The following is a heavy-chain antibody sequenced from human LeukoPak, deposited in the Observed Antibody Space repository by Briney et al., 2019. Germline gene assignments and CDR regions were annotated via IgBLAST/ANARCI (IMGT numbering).Heavy chain of an antibody. CDR2: INPNSGGT. V-gene: IGHV1-2*02. CDR1: GYHFPDYY. J-gene: IGHJ4*02. CDR3: ARKSSKTFFD. Sequence: ASVKLSCTASGYHFPDYYIHWLRQAPGQGLQWMGRINPNSGGTDYAQKFQGRVTMTRDTSITTVYMQLSSLRSDDTAFFYCARKSSKTFFDWGQGTLVTVSS. D-gene: IGHD3-3*01.